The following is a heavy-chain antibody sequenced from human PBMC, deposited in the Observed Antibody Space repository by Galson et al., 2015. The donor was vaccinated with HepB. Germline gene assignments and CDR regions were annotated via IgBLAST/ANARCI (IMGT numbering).Heavy chain of an antibody. CDR3: ASGYCSGGSCYSGVDY. D-gene: IGHD2-15*01. V-gene: IGHV1-69*04. Sequence: SVKVSCKSSGYTFTSYAMHWVRQAPGQGLEWMGRIIPILGIANYAQKFQGRVTITADKSTSTAYMELSSLRSEDTAVYYCASGYCSGGSCYSGVDYWGQGTLVTVSS. CDR1: GYTFTSYA. J-gene: IGHJ4*02. CDR2: IIPILGIA.